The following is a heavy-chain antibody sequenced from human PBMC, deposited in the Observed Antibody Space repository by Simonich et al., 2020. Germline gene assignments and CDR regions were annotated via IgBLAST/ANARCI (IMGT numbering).Heavy chain of an antibody. Sequence: EVQLVESGGGLVKPGGSLRLSCAASGFTFSSYSMNWVRQAPGKGLEWVSSISSSSSYINYADSVKGRFTISGENAKNSVYRQMNSLRAEDTAVYYCAGGVYCSSTSCSTYYYYGMDVWGQGTTVTVSS. CDR2: ISSSSSYI. D-gene: IGHD2-2*01. CDR3: AGGVYCSSTSCSTYYYYGMDV. J-gene: IGHJ6*02. V-gene: IGHV3-21*01. CDR1: GFTFSSYS.